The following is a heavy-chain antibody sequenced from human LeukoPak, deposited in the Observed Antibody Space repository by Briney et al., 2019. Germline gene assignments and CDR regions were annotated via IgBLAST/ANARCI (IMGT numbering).Heavy chain of an antibody. J-gene: IGHJ4*02. CDR1: GGSICSSSYY. Sequence: NPSETLSLTCTVSGGSICSSSYYWGWIRQPPGKGLEWIGGIYYSGSTYYNPSLKSRVSMSVDTSKSQFSLKLSSVTAADTAVYYCVRDGESNGDYWGQGTLVTVSS. CDR3: VRDGESNGDY. V-gene: IGHV4-39*07. D-gene: IGHD3-10*01. CDR2: IYYSGST.